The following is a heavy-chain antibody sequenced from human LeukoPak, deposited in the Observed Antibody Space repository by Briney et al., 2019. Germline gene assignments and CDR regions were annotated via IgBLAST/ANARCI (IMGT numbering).Heavy chain of an antibody. CDR2: IIPIFGIA. V-gene: IGHV1-69*13. J-gene: IGHJ3*02. CDR3: ASVVDTAMVFAFDI. Sequence: ASVKVSCKASGGTFSSYAISWVRQAPGQGLEWMGGIIPIFGIANYAQKFQGRVTITADESTSTAYMELSSLRSEDTAVYYCASVVDTAMVFAFDIWGQGTMVTVSS. CDR1: GGTFSSYA. D-gene: IGHD5-18*01.